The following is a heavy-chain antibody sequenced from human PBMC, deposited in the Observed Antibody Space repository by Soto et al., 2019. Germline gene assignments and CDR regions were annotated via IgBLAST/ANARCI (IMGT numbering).Heavy chain of an antibody. CDR2: VYRTGST. CDR3: AKANSGYGSFDH. Sequence: SETLSLTCAVSGGSISTSNWWSWVRQPPGKGLEWIGEVYRTGSTNYNPSLESRLTISVDKSKNQFSLKLTSVTAADTAVYYCAKANSGYGSFDHWGQGMLVTVSS. J-gene: IGHJ4*02. V-gene: IGHV4-4*02. D-gene: IGHD5-12*01. CDR1: GGSISTSNW.